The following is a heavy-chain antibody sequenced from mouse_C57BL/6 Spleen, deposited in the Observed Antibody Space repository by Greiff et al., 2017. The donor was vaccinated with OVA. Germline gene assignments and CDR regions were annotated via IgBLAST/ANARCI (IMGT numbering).Heavy chain of an antibody. D-gene: IGHD1-1*01. CDR3: ARRGYGSSYDYFDY. V-gene: IGHV1-82*01. Sequence: QVQLKQSGPELVKPGASVKISCKASGYAFSSSWMNWVKQRPGKGLEWIGRIYPGDGDTNYNGKFKGKATLTADKSSSTAYMQLSSLTSEDSAVYFCARRGYGSSYDYFDYWGQGTTLTVSS. J-gene: IGHJ2*01. CDR2: IYPGDGDT. CDR1: GYAFSSSW.